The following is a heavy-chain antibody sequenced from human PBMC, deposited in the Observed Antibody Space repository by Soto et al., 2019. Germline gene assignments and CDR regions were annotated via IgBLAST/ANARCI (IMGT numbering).Heavy chain of an antibody. V-gene: IGHV3-30*18. D-gene: IGHD6-19*01. CDR3: AKDRAVAGFWYFQH. CDR2: ISYDGSNK. J-gene: IGHJ1*01. Sequence: GGSLRLPCAASGFNFSNYGMHWVRQAQGKGLEWVAVISYDGSNKYYADSVKGRFTISRDNSKNTLYLQMNSLRAEDTAVYYCAKDRAVAGFWYFQHWGQGTLVTVSS. CDR1: GFNFSNYG.